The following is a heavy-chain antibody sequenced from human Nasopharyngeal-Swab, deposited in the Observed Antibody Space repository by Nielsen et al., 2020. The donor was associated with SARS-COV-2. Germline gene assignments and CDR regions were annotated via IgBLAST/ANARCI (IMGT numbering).Heavy chain of an antibody. D-gene: IGHD6-19*01. J-gene: IGHJ4*02. Sequence: KVSCKGSGYSFTSYWIGWVRQKPGKGLEWMGIIYPGDSDTRYSPSFQGQVTISADKSISTAYLQWSSLKASDTAMYYCARLTYSSGWCFDYWGQGTLVTVSS. V-gene: IGHV5-51*01. CDR3: ARLTYSSGWCFDY. CDR2: IYPGDSDT. CDR1: GYSFTSYW.